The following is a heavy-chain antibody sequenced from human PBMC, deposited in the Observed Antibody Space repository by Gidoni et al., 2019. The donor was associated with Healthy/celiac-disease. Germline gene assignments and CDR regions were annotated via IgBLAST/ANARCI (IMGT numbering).Heavy chain of an antibody. CDR2: ISGSGGST. D-gene: IGHD6-19*01. Sequence: EVQLFESGGGLVQHGGSVSLSCAASGFTFSSYAMRWVRQAPGKGLEWVSAISGSGGSTYYADSVKGRFTISRDNSKNTLYLQMNSLRAEDTAVYYCAKDLTSYSSGWTFDYWGQGTLVTVSS. CDR1: GFTFSSYA. V-gene: IGHV3-23*01. J-gene: IGHJ4*02. CDR3: AKDLTSYSSGWTFDY.